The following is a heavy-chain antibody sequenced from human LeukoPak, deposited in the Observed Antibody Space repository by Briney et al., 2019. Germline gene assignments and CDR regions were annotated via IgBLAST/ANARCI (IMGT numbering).Heavy chain of an antibody. Sequence: PSETLSLTCTVSGGSISSYYWSWIRQPPGKGLEWIGYIYYSGSINHNPSLKSRVTISVDTSKNQFSLKLSSVTAADTAVYYCARDLDSSGWHNWFDPWGQGTLVTVSS. CDR1: GGSISSYY. V-gene: IGHV4-59*01. J-gene: IGHJ5*02. CDR3: ARDLDSSGWHNWFDP. CDR2: IYYSGSI. D-gene: IGHD6-19*01.